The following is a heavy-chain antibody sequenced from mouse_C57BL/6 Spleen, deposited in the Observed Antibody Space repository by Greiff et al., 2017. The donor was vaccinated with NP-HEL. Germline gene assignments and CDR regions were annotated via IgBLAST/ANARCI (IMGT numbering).Heavy chain of an antibody. J-gene: IGHJ3*01. CDR1: GYTFTSYW. CDR2: IYPGSGST. Sequence: QVHVKQPGAELVKPGASVKMSCKASGYTFTSYWITWVKQRPGQGLEWIGDIYPGSGSTNYNEKFKSKATLTVDTSSSTAYMQLSSLTSEDSAVYYCARSYYGSRWFAYWGQGTLVTVSA. V-gene: IGHV1-55*01. D-gene: IGHD1-1*01. CDR3: ARSYYGSRWFAY.